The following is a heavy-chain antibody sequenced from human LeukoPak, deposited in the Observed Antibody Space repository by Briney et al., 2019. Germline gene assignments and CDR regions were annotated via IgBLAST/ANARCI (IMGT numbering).Heavy chain of an antibody. Sequence: GASVKVSCKASGYTFTGYYIHWVRQAPGQGPEWMGWINPNSADTNYAQQFHGRVTMTSDTSISTAYMELRRLTSDDTAVYYCAGDQYTGTARGRLDYWGQGTLVTVAS. CDR1: GYTFTGYY. V-gene: IGHV1-2*02. CDR2: INPNSADT. J-gene: IGHJ4*02. D-gene: IGHD1-7*01. CDR3: AGDQYTGTARGRLDY.